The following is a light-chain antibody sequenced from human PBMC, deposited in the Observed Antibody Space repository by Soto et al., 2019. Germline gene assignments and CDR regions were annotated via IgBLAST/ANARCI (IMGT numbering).Light chain of an antibody. CDR1: LGLGSSY. J-gene: IGKJ2*01. CDR2: GAS. V-gene: IGKV3-20*01. Sequence: EIVLTQSPGTLSLSPGEGATLSCRASLGLGSSYLAWYQQKPGQAPRLLIYGASRRATGIPDRFSGSGSGTVVTLTISRLEPEDFAVYYCQQYGGSPYTFDQGTKLVIK. CDR3: QQYGGSPYT.